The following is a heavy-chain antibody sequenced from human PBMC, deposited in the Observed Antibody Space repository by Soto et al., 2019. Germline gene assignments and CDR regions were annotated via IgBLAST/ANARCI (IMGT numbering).Heavy chain of an antibody. V-gene: IGHV3-48*02. Sequence: VQLVESGGGLVQPGGSLRLSCAASGFTFSSYSMNWVRQAPGKGLEWVSYISSSSSTIYYADSVKGRFTISRDNAKNSLYLQMISRREEDTAVYYCARDRGGGHIVVVTAIHHWFDPWCQGALVTVSS. CDR2: ISSSSSTI. D-gene: IGHD2-21*02. J-gene: IGHJ5*02. CDR1: GFTFSSYS. CDR3: ARDRGGGHIVVVTAIHHWFDP.